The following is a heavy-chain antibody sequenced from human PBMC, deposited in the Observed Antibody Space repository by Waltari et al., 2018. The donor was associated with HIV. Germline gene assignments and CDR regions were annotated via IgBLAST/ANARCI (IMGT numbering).Heavy chain of an antibody. CDR3: ARKYSSGWSFDY. V-gene: IGHV4-31*03. CDR2: IYYSAST. Sequence: QVQLQESGPGLVKPSQTLSLTCTVSGGSISSGGYYWSWLRQHPGTGLEWIGYIYYSASTHNNPSLKTRGTRSVDTSKNHFSLKLSSVTAADTAVYYCARKYSSGWSFDYWGQGTLVTVSS. CDR1: GGSISSGGYY. D-gene: IGHD6-19*01. J-gene: IGHJ4*02.